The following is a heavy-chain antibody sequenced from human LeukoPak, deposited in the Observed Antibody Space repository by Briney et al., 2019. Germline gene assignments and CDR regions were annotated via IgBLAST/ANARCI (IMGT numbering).Heavy chain of an antibody. V-gene: IGHV4-59*01. D-gene: IGHD3-10*01. CDR3: ARELWFGELVGGWFDP. CDR1: GGSISSYY. CDR2: IYYSGST. Sequence: SETLSLTCTVSGGSISSYYWSWIRQPPGKGLEWIGYIYYSGSTNYNPSLKSRVTISVDTSKNQFSLKLSSVTAADTAVYYCARELWFGELVGGWFDPWGQGTLVTVSS. J-gene: IGHJ5*02.